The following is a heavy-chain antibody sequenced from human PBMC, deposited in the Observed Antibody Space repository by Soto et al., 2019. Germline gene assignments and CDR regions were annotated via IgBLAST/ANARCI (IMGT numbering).Heavy chain of an antibody. D-gene: IGHD3-3*01. CDR2: INSDGSST. CDR1: GFTFSSYW. J-gene: IGHJ6*02. V-gene: IGHV3-74*01. Sequence: GGSLRLSCAASGFTFSSYWMHWVRQAPGKGLVWVSRINSDGSSTSYADSVRGRFTISRYNAKNTLYLQMSSLRAEDPAESYCARVPRPTFYDFWTDWVGMDVWGQGTTVTVSS. CDR3: ARVPRPTFYDFWTDWVGMDV.